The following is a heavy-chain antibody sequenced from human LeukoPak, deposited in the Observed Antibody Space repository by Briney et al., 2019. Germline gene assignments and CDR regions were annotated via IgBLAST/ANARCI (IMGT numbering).Heavy chain of an antibody. CDR1: GGSISRHY. V-gene: IGHV4-59*11. D-gene: IGHD3-10*01. J-gene: IGHJ6*03. CDR2: IYYSGST. CDR3: AGYYGSGSYYYYFMDV. Sequence: SETLSLPCTVSGGSISRHYWSWIRQPPGEGLEWIGYIYYSGSTNYNPSLKSRVTISVDTSKNQFSLKLSSVTAADTAVYYCAGYYGSGSYYYYFMDVGGKGTTVTVS.